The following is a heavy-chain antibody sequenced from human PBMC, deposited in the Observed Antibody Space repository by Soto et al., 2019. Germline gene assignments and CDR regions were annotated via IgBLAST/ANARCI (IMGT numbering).Heavy chain of an antibody. J-gene: IGHJ4*02. D-gene: IGHD2-15*01. CDR2: IIPIFGTA. Sequence: QVQLVQSGAEVKKPGSSVKVSCKASGGTFSSYAISWVRQAPGQGLEWMGGIIPIFGTANYAQKFQGRVTLTEEQATSTADMELRSLRSEDTAVYYCARESRYCSGGSCYFLPGIDYWGQGTLVTVSS. CDR1: GGTFSSYA. V-gene: IGHV1-69*12. CDR3: ARESRYCSGGSCYFLPGIDY.